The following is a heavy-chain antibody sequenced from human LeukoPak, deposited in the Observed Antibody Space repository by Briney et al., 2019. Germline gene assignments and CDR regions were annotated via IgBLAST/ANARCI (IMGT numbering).Heavy chain of an antibody. CDR2: IRYDGSNK. CDR1: GFTFSSYG. V-gene: IGHV3-30*02. CDR3: AKGSCSSTSCLEPSFDY. J-gene: IGHJ4*02. D-gene: IGHD2-2*01. Sequence: GGSLRLSCAASGFTFSSYGMHWVRQAPGKGLEWVAFIRYDGSNKYYADSVKGRFTISRDNSKNTLYLQMNSLRAEDTAVYYCAKGSCSSTSCLEPSFDYWGQGTLVTVSS.